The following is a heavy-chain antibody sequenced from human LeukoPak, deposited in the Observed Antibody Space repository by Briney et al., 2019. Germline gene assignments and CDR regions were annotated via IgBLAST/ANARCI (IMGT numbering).Heavy chain of an antibody. CDR2: IIPIFGTA. CDR3: ARGEAAAGTGFDY. D-gene: IGHD6-13*01. Sequence: ASVKVSCKASGGTLSSYAISWVRQAPGQGLEWMGRIIPIFGTANYAQKFQGRVTITTDESTSTAYMELSSLRSEDTAVYYCARGEAAAGTGFDYWGQGTLVTVSS. CDR1: GGTLSSYA. V-gene: IGHV1-69*05. J-gene: IGHJ4*02.